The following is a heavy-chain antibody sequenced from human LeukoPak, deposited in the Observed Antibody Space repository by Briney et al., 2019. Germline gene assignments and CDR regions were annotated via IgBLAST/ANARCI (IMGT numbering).Heavy chain of an antibody. V-gene: IGHV3-30*04. J-gene: IGHJ4*02. CDR3: ARDPWNY. Sequence: GGSLRVSCAASGFTFSSYAMHWVRQAPSKGLEWVAVISCDGSNKYYADSVKGRFTISRDNSKNTLYLQMNSLRAEDTAVYYCARDPWNYWGQGTLVTVSS. CDR1: GFTFSSYA. D-gene: IGHD3-3*01. CDR2: ISCDGSNK.